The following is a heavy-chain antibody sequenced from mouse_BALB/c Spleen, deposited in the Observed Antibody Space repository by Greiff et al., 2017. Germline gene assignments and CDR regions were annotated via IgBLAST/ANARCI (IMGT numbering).Heavy chain of an antibody. D-gene: IGHD2-13*01. V-gene: IGHV1-4*01. J-gene: IGHJ4*01. CDR1: GYTFTSYT. Sequence: QVQLKESGAELARPGASVKMSCKASGYTFTSYTMHWVKQRPGQGLEWIGYINPSSGYTNYNQKFKDKATLTADKSSSTAYMQLSSLTSEDSAVYYGARGDYSYYAMDYWGQGTSVTVSS. CDR2: INPSSGYT. CDR3: ARGDYSYYAMDY.